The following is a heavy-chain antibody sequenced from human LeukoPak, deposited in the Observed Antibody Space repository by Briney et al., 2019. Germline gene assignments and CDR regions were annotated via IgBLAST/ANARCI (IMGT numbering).Heavy chain of an antibody. Sequence: AETLSLTCSVSGGSIGRYYWNWIRQPPGKGLEWIGSIIYSGTTNINPSLKSRVSISVDASKNHFSLKLSSVTAADTAVYYCAREFRIPAARVYSFDSWGQGTLVTVFS. CDR1: GGSIGRYY. V-gene: IGHV4-59*01. CDR2: IIYSGTT. J-gene: IGHJ4*02. CDR3: AREFRIPAARVYSFDS. D-gene: IGHD6-25*01.